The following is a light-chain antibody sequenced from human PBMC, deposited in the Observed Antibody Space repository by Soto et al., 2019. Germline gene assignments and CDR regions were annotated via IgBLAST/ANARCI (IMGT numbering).Light chain of an antibody. V-gene: IGKV2-28*01. CDR3: IQALQTPWT. Sequence: DIVMTQSPLSLPVTPGEPASISCRSSQSLLHSDGYNYLDWYLQKPGQSPQLLICLGSNRASGVPDRFSGSGSGTDFTLTISRVEAEDFGVYFCIQALQTPWTFGQGTQVDVK. CDR1: QSLLHSDGYNY. J-gene: IGKJ1*01. CDR2: LGS.